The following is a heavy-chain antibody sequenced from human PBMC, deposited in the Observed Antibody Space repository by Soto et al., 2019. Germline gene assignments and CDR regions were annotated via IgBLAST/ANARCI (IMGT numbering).Heavy chain of an antibody. D-gene: IGHD3-10*01. CDR1: GYTFTSYG. V-gene: IGHV1-18*01. J-gene: IGHJ6*03. CDR3: ARGALLLFGELSEAPYYYYYYMDV. Sequence: QVPLVQSGAEVKKPGASVKVSCKASGYTFTSYGISWVRQAPGQGLEWMGWISAYNGNTNYAQKLQGRVTMTTDTSTSTAYMELRSLRSDDTAVYYCARGALLLFGELSEAPYYYYYYMDVWGKGTTVTVSS. CDR2: ISAYNGNT.